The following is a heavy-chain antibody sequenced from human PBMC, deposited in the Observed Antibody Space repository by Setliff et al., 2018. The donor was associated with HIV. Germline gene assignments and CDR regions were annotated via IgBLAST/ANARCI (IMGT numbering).Heavy chain of an antibody. CDR2: IYTSGST. V-gene: IGHV4-4*07. D-gene: IGHD3-10*02. CDR3: ARSGSYVGPIQH. CDR1: GGFISSYY. J-gene: IGHJ1*01. Sequence: KPSETLSLTCTVSGGFISSYYWNWIRQPAGKGLEWIGRIYTSGSTNYNPSLKSRVTMSVDTSKNQFSLRLSSVSAADTAVYYCARSGSYVGPIQHWGQGTLVTVSS.